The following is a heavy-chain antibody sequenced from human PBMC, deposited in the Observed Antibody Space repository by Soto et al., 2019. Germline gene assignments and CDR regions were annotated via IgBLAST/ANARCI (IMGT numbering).Heavy chain of an antibody. CDR3: ARGFGGDCSRSDF. V-gene: IGHV3-48*02. CDR2: ISSSSSTI. CDR1: GFTFSSYS. D-gene: IGHD2-21*02. Sequence: EVQLVESGGGLVQPGGSLRLSCAASGFTFSSYSMNWVRQAPGKGLELVSYISSSSSTIYYAHSVKGRFTISRDHGTIPLSLQLSSLRDHASAVYYCARGFGGDCSRSDFWGQGALVTVSS. J-gene: IGHJ4*02.